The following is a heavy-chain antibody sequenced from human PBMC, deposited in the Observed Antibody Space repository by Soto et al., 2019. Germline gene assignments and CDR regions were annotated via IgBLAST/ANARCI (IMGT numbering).Heavy chain of an antibody. CDR1: GYTFTGYY. J-gene: IGHJ6*02. Sequence: QVQLVQSGAEVKKPGASVKVSCKASGYTFTGYYMHWVRQAPGQGLEWMGWINPNSGGTNYAQKFQGWVTMTRDTTISTAYMELSRLRSDETAVYYCARADSNSAPPGMHVWGQGTTVTVSS. V-gene: IGHV1-2*04. CDR3: ARADSNSAPPGMHV. CDR2: INPNSGGT. D-gene: IGHD4-4*01.